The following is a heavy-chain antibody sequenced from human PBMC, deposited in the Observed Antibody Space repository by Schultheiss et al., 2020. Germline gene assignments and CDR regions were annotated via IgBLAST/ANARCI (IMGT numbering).Heavy chain of an antibody. CDR1: GFTVSSNY. Sequence: GGSLRLSGAASGFTVSSNYMSWVSQAPGKGLEWVSVIYSGGSTYYADSVKGRFTISRDNSKDTLYLQMNSLRAEDTAVYYCARVDGDYDYYYYGMDVWGKGTTVTVSS. CDR2: IYSGGST. V-gene: IGHV3-53*01. CDR3: ARVDGDYDYYYYGMDV. D-gene: IGHD4-17*01. J-gene: IGHJ6*04.